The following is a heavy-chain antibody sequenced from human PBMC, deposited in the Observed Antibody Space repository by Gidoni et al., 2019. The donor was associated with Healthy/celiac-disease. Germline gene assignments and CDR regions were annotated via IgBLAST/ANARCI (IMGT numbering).Heavy chain of an antibody. CDR1: GFTFSSYA. D-gene: IGHD4-17*01. CDR2: ISYDGSNK. J-gene: IGHJ4*02. CDR3: ARDFDYGDYGDRYGFDY. V-gene: IGHV3-30-3*01. Sequence: QVQLVESGGGVVQPGRSLRLSCAASGFTFSSYAMHWVRQAPGKGLEWVAVISYDGSNKYYADSVKGRFTISRDNSKNTLYLQMNSLRAEDTAVYYCARDFDYGDYGDRYGFDYWGQGTLVTVSS.